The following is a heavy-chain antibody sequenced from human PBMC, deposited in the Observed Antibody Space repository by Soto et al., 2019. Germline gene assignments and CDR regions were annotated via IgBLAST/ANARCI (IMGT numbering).Heavy chain of an antibody. D-gene: IGHD6-13*01. CDR3: ARDGYSSSWYLDEKTNWFDP. J-gene: IGHJ5*02. CDR1: GYTFTSYG. V-gene: IGHV1-18*01. CDR2: ISAYNGNT. Sequence: ASVKVSCKASGYTFTSYGISWVRQAPGQGLEWMGWISAYNGNTNYAQKLQGRVTMTTDTSTSTAYMELRSLRSDDTAVYYCARDGYSSSWYLDEKTNWFDPWGQGTLVTVSS.